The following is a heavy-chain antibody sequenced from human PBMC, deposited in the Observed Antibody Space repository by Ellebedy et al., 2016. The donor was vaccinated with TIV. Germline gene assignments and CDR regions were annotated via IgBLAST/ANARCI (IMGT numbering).Heavy chain of an antibody. CDR3: ARGKVVTGLYYYYGMDV. V-gene: IGHV1-69*06. Sequence: ASVKVSXXASGGTFSSYAISWVRQAPGQGLEWMGGIIPIFGTANYAQKFQGRVTITADKSTSTAYMELSSLRSEDTAVYYCARGKVVTGLYYYYGMDVWGQGTTVTASS. CDR2: IIPIFGTA. J-gene: IGHJ6*02. D-gene: IGHD3-22*01. CDR1: GGTFSSYA.